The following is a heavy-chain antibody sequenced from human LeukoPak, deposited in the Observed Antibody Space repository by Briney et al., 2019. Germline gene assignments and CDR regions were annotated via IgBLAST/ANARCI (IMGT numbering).Heavy chain of an antibody. D-gene: IGHD1-1*01. V-gene: IGHV3-9*01. CDR1: GFTFDDYA. CDR2: ISWNSGSI. J-gene: IGHJ6*02. CDR3: AKDRTTGINYYCYGMDV. Sequence: GRSLRLSCAASGFTFDDYAMHWVRQAPGKGLEWVSGISWNSGSIGYADSVKGRFTISRDNAKNSLYLQMNSLRAEDTALYYCAKDRTTGINYYCYGMDVWGQGTTVTVSS.